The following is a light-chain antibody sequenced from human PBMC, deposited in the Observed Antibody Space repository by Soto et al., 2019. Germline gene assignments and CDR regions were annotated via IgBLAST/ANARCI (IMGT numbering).Light chain of an antibody. V-gene: IGKV1-5*01. J-gene: IGKJ1*01. Sequence: DIQMTQSPSTLSASVGDRVTITCRASQSISNSLAWYQQKPGKAPNLLVYDASRLESGVPSRFSGSGSGTEFTLTISSLQPDDFATYYCQQYNIYWTFGQGTKVDIK. CDR2: DAS. CDR1: QSISNS. CDR3: QQYNIYWT.